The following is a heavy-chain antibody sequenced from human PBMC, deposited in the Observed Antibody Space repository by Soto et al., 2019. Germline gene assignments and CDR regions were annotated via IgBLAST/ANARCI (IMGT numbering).Heavy chain of an antibody. Sequence: PSETLFLTCTVSGGSISSGGYYWSWIRQHPGKGLEWIGYIYYSGSTYYNPSLKSRVTISVDTSKNQFSLKLSSVTAADTAVYYCARDRVGYGSGSYYTNYYYYGMDVWGQGTTVTVSS. J-gene: IGHJ6*02. V-gene: IGHV4-31*03. CDR1: GGSISSGGYY. D-gene: IGHD3-10*01. CDR3: ARDRVGYGSGSYYTNYYYYGMDV. CDR2: IYYSGST.